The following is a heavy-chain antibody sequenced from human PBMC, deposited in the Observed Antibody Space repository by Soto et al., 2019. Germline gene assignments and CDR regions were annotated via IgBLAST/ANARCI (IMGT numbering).Heavy chain of an antibody. V-gene: IGHV4-59*12. Sequence: PSETLSLTCTVSGGSISSYFWSWIRQPPGKGLEWIGEIYHSGSTNYNPSLKSRVTISVDKSKNQFSLKLSSVTAADTAVYYCARDFPSPRGGTTFYPNYYYGMDVWGQGTTVTVSS. CDR1: GGSISSYF. J-gene: IGHJ6*02. CDR2: IYHSGST. CDR3: ARDFPSPRGGTTFYPNYYYGMDV. D-gene: IGHD1-7*01.